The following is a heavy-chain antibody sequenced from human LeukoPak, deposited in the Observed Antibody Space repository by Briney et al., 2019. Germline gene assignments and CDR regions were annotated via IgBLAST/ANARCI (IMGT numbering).Heavy chain of an antibody. D-gene: IGHD6-13*01. CDR2: INGSGGST. CDR3: AKGSRSIWFHLGSFDD. CDR1: GFTYSSNA. V-gene: IGHV3-23*01. Sequence: GGSLTLSCAVSGFTYSSNAMNWVRQAPGKGLEWVSGINGSGGSTYYEDSVRGRFTISRDNSRNTVNLQMDRLRVEDTAIYYCAKGSRSIWFHLGSFDDWGQGTLVTVSS. J-gene: IGHJ4*02.